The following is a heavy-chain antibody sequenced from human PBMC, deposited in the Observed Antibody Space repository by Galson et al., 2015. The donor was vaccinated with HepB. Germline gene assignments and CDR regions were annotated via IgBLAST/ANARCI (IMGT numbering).Heavy chain of an antibody. CDR2: IRSKANSYAT. CDR1: GFTFSGSA. Sequence: SLRLSCAASGFTFSGSAMHWVRQASGKGLEWVGRIRSKANSYATAYAASVKGRFTISRDDSKNTAYLQMNSLKTEDTAVYYCTRHYTVTKSYYYYMDVWGKGTTVTVSS. J-gene: IGHJ6*03. D-gene: IGHD4-11*01. V-gene: IGHV3-73*01. CDR3: TRHYTVTKSYYYYMDV.